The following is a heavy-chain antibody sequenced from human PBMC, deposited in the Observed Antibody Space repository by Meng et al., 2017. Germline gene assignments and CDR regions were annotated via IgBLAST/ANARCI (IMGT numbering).Heavy chain of an antibody. CDR1: GGSVSSCGYS. J-gene: IGHJ4*02. CDR3: ARGYGGLDY. V-gene: IGHV4-30-2*01. D-gene: IGHD3-10*01. Sequence: QLQLQESGSGLVKPSQTLSLTCAVSGGSVSSCGYSWSWFRQPPGKGLEWIGYIFHSGTTYYNPSLESRVTISIDTSKNQFSLNVTSATAADTAVYYCARGYGGLDYWGQGTLVTVSS. CDR2: IFHSGTT.